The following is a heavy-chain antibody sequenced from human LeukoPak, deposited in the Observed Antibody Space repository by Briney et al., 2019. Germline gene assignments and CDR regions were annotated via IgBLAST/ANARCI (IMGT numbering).Heavy chain of an antibody. CDR3: AKDRTDELTYFDY. CDR1: GFTFSSYV. J-gene: IGHJ4*02. D-gene: IGHD1-7*01. Sequence: ERSLRLSCAASGFTFSSYVMHRVRQAPGKGLERVAVIWYDGSNKYYADSVKGRFTISRDNSKNTLYLQMNSLRAENTAVYYCAKDRTDELTYFDYWGQGTLVTVSS. CDR2: IWYDGSNK. V-gene: IGHV3-33*06.